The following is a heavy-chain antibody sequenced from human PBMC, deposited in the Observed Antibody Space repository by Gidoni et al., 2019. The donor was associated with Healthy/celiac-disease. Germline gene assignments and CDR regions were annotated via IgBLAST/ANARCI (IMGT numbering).Heavy chain of an antibody. J-gene: IGHJ5*01. D-gene: IGHD2-2*01. CDR1: GYTFTSYD. CDR2: MNPNSGNT. V-gene: IGHV1-8*01. Sequence: QVQLVQSGAEVKKPGASLKVSCKDSGYTFTSYDINWVLQATGQGLEWMGWMNPNSGNTGYAQKFQGRVIMTRDTSISTAYMELSSLRSDDTAVYYCATSRGSFDSWGRGTLVTVSS. CDR3: ATSRGSFDS.